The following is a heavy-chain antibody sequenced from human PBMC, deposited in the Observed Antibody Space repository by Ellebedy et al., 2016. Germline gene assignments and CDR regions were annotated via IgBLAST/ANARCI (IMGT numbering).Heavy chain of an antibody. Sequence: GESLKISCAASAFSSYGMHWVRQAPGKGLQWVAVIGFDGTDKWYADSVKGRFTISRDNSKNTLFLQMNYLRAEDTAVYFCARGINPLDYWGQGTQVTVYS. J-gene: IGHJ4*02. CDR2: IGFDGTDK. CDR1: AFSSYG. CDR3: ARGINPLDY. V-gene: IGHV3-33*01.